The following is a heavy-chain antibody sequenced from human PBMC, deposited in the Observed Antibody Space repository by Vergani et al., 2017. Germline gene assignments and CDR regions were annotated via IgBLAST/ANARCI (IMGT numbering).Heavy chain of an antibody. CDR2: IDPSDSYT. D-gene: IGHD5-12*01. Sequence: VQLVQSGAEVKKPGESLRISCKGSGYSFTSYWISWVRQMPGKGLEWMGRIDPSDSYTNYSPSFQGHVTIPADKSISTAYLQSSSLKASDTAMYYCARPKYSGYDSYAFDIWGQGTMVTVSS. CDR1: GYSFTSYW. CDR3: ARPKYSGYDSYAFDI. J-gene: IGHJ3*02. V-gene: IGHV5-10-1*01.